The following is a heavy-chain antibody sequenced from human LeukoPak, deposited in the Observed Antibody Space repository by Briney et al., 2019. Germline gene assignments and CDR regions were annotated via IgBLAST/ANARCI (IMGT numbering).Heavy chain of an antibody. CDR1: GFTFCNYG. Sequence: PGGSLRLSCAVSGFTFCNYGMHWVRQAPGRGLEWVAIIWPDGSIKYYADSATGRFSISRDNSKNTLYLQMNSLRAEDTAIYYCAKGGGSTIDDAFDIWGQGTMVTVYS. CDR2: IWPDGSIK. V-gene: IGHV3-33*06. CDR3: AKGGGSTIDDAFDI. D-gene: IGHD3-10*01. J-gene: IGHJ3*02.